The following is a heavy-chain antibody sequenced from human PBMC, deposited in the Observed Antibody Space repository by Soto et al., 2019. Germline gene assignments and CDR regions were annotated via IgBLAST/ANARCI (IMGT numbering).Heavy chain of an antibody. Sequence: QVQLQESGPGLVKPSQTLSLTCTVSGGSISSGDYYWSWIRQLPGKDLEWIGYIYYSGSTYYNPSLKSRVTLSADTSKNQFSLMLSSVTAADTAVYYCATHNKDGYNYPFDYWGQGTLVTVSS. D-gene: IGHD5-12*01. V-gene: IGHV4-31*03. J-gene: IGHJ4*02. CDR1: GGSISSGDYY. CDR2: IYYSGST. CDR3: ATHNKDGYNYPFDY.